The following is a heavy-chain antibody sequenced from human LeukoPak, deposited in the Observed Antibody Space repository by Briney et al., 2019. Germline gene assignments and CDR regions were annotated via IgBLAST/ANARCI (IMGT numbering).Heavy chain of an antibody. D-gene: IGHD6-19*01. CDR2: IIPIFGTA. V-gene: IGHV1-69*05. J-gene: IGHJ4*02. CDR1: GGTFSSYA. CDR3: AIAHSSGWYRGLGYFDY. Sequence: SVKVSCKASGGTFSSYAISCVRQAPGQGLEWMGGIIPIFGTANYAQKFQGRVTITTDESTSTAYMELSSLRSEDTAVYYCAIAHSSGWYRGLGYFDYWGQGTLVTVSS.